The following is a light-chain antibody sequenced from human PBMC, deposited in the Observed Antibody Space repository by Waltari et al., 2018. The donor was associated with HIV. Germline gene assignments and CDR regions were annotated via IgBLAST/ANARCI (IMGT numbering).Light chain of an antibody. CDR2: EVS. CDR1: SSDVGGYNY. V-gene: IGLV2-8*01. Sequence: QSALTQPPSASGSPGQSVTISCNGTSSDVGGYNYVSWYQQHPGKAPKLMSYEVSKRPSGVPDRFSGSKSGNTASLTVSGLQAEDEADYYCSSCAGSNNGVFGGGTKLTVL. CDR3: SSCAGSNNGV. J-gene: IGLJ3*02.